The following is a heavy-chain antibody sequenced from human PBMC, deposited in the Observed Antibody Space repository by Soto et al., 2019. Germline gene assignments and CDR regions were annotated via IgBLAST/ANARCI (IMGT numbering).Heavy chain of an antibody. D-gene: IGHD3-10*01. J-gene: IGHJ6*02. Sequence: SETLSLTCTVSGGSISSSSYYWGWIRQPPGKGLEWIGSIYYSGSTYYNPSLKSRVTISVDTSKNQFSLKLSSVTAADTAVYYCARSLRIWFGQYYGMDVWGQGTTVTVSS. CDR1: GGSISSSSYY. CDR2: IYYSGST. CDR3: ARSLRIWFGQYYGMDV. V-gene: IGHV4-39*01.